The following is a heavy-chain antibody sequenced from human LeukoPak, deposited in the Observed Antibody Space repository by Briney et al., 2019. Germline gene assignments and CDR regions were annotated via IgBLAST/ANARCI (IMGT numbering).Heavy chain of an antibody. Sequence: GGSLRLSCAASGFTFSSYAISWVRQAPGQGLEWMGGIIPIFGTANYAQKFQGRVTITADESTSTAYMELSGLRSEDTAVYYCARARQYYDFWSGYSYYYYYGMDVWGQGTTVTVSS. CDR2: IIPIFGTA. CDR1: GFTFSSYA. V-gene: IGHV1-69*01. J-gene: IGHJ6*02. CDR3: ARARQYYDFWSGYSYYYYYGMDV. D-gene: IGHD3-3*01.